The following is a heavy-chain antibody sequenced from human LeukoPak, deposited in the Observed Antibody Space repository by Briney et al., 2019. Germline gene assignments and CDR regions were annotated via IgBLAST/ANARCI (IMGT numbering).Heavy chain of an antibody. CDR1: GGSISNYY. CDR2: IYYSGST. Sequence: PSETLSLTCTVSGGSISNYYWSWIRQPPGKGLEWIGYIYYSGSTNYNPSLKSRVTISVDTSKNQFSLKLSSVTAADTAVYYCARDETMVRGVPYYGMDVWGQGTTVTVSS. V-gene: IGHV4-59*01. D-gene: IGHD3-10*01. J-gene: IGHJ6*02. CDR3: ARDETMVRGVPYYGMDV.